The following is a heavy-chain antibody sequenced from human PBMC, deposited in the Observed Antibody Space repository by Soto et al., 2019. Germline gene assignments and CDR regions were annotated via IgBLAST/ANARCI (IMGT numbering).Heavy chain of an antibody. Sequence: QVQLVESGGGVVQPGRSLRLSCAASGFTFSSYALLWVRQAPGKGLEWVAVISYDGSNKYYADSVKGRFTISRDNSKNTLYLQMNSLRAEDTAVYYCARDGEVATIHYYGMDVWGQGTTVTVSS. CDR2: ISYDGSNK. J-gene: IGHJ6*02. V-gene: IGHV3-30-3*01. CDR1: GFTFSSYA. D-gene: IGHD5-12*01. CDR3: ARDGEVATIHYYGMDV.